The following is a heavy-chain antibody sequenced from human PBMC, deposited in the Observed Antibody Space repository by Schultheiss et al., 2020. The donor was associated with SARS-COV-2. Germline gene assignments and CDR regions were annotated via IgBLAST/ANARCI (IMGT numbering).Heavy chain of an antibody. V-gene: IGHV3-23*01. D-gene: IGHD2-15*01. CDR2: ISGSGGST. CDR3: ARGDNGIVVVVAATNQAYFDY. J-gene: IGHJ4*02. Sequence: GESLKISCAASGFTFSSYAMSWVRQAPGKGLEWVSAISGSGGSTYYADSVKGRFTISRDNAKNSLYLQMNSLRAEDTAVYYCARGDNGIVVVVAATNQAYFDYWGQGTLVTVSS. CDR1: GFTFSSYA.